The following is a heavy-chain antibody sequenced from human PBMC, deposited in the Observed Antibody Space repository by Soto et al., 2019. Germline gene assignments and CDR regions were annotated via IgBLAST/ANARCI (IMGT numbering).Heavy chain of an antibody. D-gene: IGHD1-26*01. CDR3: SRGRWAKNWFDP. J-gene: IGHJ5*02. Sequence: QVQLVQSGAEVKKPGSSVKVSCKASGGTFSSYAISWVRQAPGQGLEWRGGIIPIFGTATYAQKFQGSVTLTADESTSTDYLELSSLRSEDTAVYYCSRGRWAKNWFDPWGQGTLVTVSS. CDR1: GGTFSSYA. CDR2: IIPIFGTA. V-gene: IGHV1-69*12.